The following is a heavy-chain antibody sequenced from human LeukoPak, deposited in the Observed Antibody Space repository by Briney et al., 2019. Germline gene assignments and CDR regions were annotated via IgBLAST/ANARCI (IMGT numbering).Heavy chain of an antibody. CDR2: IYYSGST. CDR1: GGSISSYY. V-gene: IGHV4-59*01. CDR3: ARGRFQLPY. D-gene: IGHD2-2*01. Sequence: SETLSLTCTVSGGSISSYYWSWIRQPPGQGLEWIGYIYYSGSTTYNPSLKSRVAMSVDTSNNQFFLRLTSVTDADTALYYCARGRFQLPYWGQGTLVTASS. J-gene: IGHJ4*02.